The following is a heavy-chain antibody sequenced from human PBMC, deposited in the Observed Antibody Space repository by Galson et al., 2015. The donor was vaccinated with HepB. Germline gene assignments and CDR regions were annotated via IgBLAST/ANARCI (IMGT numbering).Heavy chain of an antibody. CDR1: GFTFSNAW. CDR3: TRDPYGSGNGYFDY. CDR2: IKSKTDGGTT. J-gene: IGHJ4*02. D-gene: IGHD3-10*01. V-gene: IGHV3-15*01. Sequence: SLRLSCAASGFTFSNAWMSWVRQAPGKGLEWVGRIKSKTDGGTTDYAAPVKGRFTISRDDSKNTLYLQMNSLKTEDTAVYYCTRDPYGSGNGYFDYWGQGTLVTVSS.